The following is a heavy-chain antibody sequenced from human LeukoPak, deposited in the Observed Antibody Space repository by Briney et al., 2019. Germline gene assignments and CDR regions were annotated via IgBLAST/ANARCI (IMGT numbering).Heavy chain of an antibody. Sequence: PGGSLRLSCTGSGFTFGDYATSWVRQAPGKGLEWVGFIRSKAYGGTTEYAASVKGRFTISRDDSKSIAYLQINSLKTEDTAVYYCSRPNHVDTEDFDYWGQGTLVTVSS. CDR3: SRPNHVDTEDFDY. CDR1: GFTFGDYA. CDR2: IRSKAYGGTT. J-gene: IGHJ4*02. V-gene: IGHV3-49*04. D-gene: IGHD2-2*02.